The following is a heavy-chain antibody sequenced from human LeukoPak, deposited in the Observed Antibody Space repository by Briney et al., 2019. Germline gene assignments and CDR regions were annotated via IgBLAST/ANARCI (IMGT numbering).Heavy chain of an antibody. V-gene: IGHV4-38-2*02. Sequence: SETLSLTCTVSGYSISNGYYWDWIRQPPGRGLEWIGNIYGSGSTSYNPSLKSRVTISVDTSKNQFSLKVNSVTAADTVVYYCARRHSSGWFYYWGQGTLVTVSS. CDR3: ARRHSSGWFYY. J-gene: IGHJ4*02. D-gene: IGHD6-19*01. CDR1: GYSISNGYY. CDR2: IYGSGST.